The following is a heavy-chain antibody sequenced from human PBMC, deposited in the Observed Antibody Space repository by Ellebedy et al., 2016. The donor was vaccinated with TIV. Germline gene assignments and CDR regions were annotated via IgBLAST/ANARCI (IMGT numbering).Heavy chain of an antibody. Sequence: ASVKVSCKASGYTFTGYYMHWVRQAPGQGLEWMGGFDPEDGETIYAQKFQGRVTMTEDTSTDTAYMELSSLRSDDTAVYYCARGYDILTGLFDSWGQGTLVTVSS. J-gene: IGHJ4*02. CDR2: FDPEDGET. CDR3: ARGYDILTGLFDS. V-gene: IGHV1-24*01. D-gene: IGHD3-9*01. CDR1: GYTFTGYY.